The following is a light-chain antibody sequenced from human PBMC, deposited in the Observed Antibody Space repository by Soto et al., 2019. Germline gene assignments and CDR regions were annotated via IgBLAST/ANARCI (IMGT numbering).Light chain of an antibody. V-gene: IGKV1-5*03. Sequence: DIQMTQSPSTLSAFVGDRVTITCRASQRISRWLAWYQQKPGKAPKLLISEASSLETGVPSRFSGSGSGTEFTLTISSLQPDDIATYYCQQYNSYSPWTFGQGTKVEIK. CDR1: QRISRW. CDR3: QQYNSYSPWT. J-gene: IGKJ1*01. CDR2: EAS.